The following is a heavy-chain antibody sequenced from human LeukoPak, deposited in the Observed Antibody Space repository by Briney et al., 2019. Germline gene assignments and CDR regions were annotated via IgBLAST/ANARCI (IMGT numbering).Heavy chain of an antibody. V-gene: IGHV4-59*11. D-gene: IGHD2-15*01. CDR2: VYYTGSA. CDR3: ARGVDCSDFAFDI. Sequence: PETLSLTCTVSGDSISSHCWSWIRQPPRKGLEWIGYVYYTGSANYNPSLKSRVTISLDTSKSQFSLKLSSVTAADTAVYFCARGVDCSDFAFDIWGQGTMVTVSS. J-gene: IGHJ3*02. CDR1: GDSISSHC.